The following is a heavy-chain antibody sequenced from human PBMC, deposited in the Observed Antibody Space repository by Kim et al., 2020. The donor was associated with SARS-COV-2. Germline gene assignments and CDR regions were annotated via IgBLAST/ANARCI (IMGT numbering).Heavy chain of an antibody. V-gene: IGHV4-59*01. CDR2: IYYSGST. CDR1: GGSISSYY. CDR3: AREKSYSSGWSNNNYGMDV. Sequence: SETLSLTCTVSGGSISSYYWSWIRQPPGKGLEWIGYIYYSGSTNYNPSLKSRVTISVDTSKNQFSLKLSSVTAADTAVYYCAREKSYSSGWSNNNYGMDVWGQATTVTVSS. D-gene: IGHD6-19*01. J-gene: IGHJ6*02.